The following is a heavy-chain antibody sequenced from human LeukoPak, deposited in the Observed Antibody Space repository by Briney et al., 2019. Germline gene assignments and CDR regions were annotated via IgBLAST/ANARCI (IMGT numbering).Heavy chain of an antibody. Sequence: GGSLRLSCAASGFTFSSYEMNWVRQAPGKGLEWVSYISSSGSTIYYADSVKGRFTISRDNSKNTLYLQMNSLRAEDTAVYYCAKDGSGWPDSFFDYWGQGTLVTVSS. CDR2: ISSSGSTI. J-gene: IGHJ4*02. V-gene: IGHV3-48*03. CDR1: GFTFSSYE. CDR3: AKDGSGWPDSFFDY. D-gene: IGHD6-19*01.